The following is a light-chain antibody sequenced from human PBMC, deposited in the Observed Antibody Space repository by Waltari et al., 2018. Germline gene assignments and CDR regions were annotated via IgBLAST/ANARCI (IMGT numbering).Light chain of an antibody. CDR3: QHYHNWPLT. CDR1: QSVRSN. J-gene: IGKJ5*01. CDR2: GAS. V-gene: IGKV3-15*01. Sequence: EVVMTQSPATLSVSPGERATPSCWASQSVRSNLAWYQQKPGQAPRRHIYGASTTATGIPGRFSGSGSGTEFTLTISSLQSEDFAVYYCQHYHNWPLTFG.